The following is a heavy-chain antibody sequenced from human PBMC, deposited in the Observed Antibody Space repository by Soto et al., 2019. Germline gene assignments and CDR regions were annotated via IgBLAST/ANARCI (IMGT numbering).Heavy chain of an antibody. J-gene: IGHJ6*02. CDR1: GGSISSYY. V-gene: IGHV4-59*03. CDR3: AGMSFTVFGEVIDNFYFYGMDV. D-gene: IGHD3-3*01. CDR2: LYNTGST. Sequence: SETLSLTCTVSGGSISSYYWTWIRQPPGNGLEWSGYLYNTGSTNYNPSLKSRVTISLETSTNEVFLNLSSVTAADTAVYYCAGMSFTVFGEVIDNFYFYGMDVWGQGTTVTVSS.